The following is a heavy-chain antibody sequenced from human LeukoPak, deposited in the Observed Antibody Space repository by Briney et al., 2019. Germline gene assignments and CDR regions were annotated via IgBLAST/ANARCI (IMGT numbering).Heavy chain of an antibody. CDR2: IYTIGST. V-gene: IGHV4-4*07. D-gene: IGHD3-10*01. CDR1: GGSISSYY. Sequence: SETLSLTCTVSGGSISSYYSSWIRQPAGKGREWIGRIYTIGSTNYNPSLKSRVTMSVATSKNQFFCNRSSVTAAPPPGNTVARGNGSGSYYYYYYMDVWGKGTTVTISS. CDR3: ARGNGSGSYYYYYYMDV. J-gene: IGHJ6*03.